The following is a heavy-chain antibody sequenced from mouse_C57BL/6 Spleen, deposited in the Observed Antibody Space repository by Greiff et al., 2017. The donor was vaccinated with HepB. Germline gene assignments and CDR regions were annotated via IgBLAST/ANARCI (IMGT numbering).Heavy chain of an antibody. CDR3: ARMRGAYHFDY. D-gene: IGHD3-1*01. J-gene: IGHJ2*01. CDR1: GYAFSSSW. Sequence: VQLQQSGPELVTPGASVKISCKASGYAFSSSWMNWVKQRPGKGLEWIGRIYPGDGDTNYNGKFKGKATLTADKSSSTAYMQLSSLTSEDSAVSVCARMRGAYHFDYWGQGTTLTVSS. V-gene: IGHV1-82*01. CDR2: IYPGDGDT.